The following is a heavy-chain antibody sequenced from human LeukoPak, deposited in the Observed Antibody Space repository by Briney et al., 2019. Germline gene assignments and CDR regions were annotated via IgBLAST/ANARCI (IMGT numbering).Heavy chain of an antibody. Sequence: GASVKVSCKASGYIFTNYGISWVRQAPGQGLEWMGWISAYNGHTNYAQNFQGRVTMTRDTSTSTVYMELRSLRSDDTAVYYCARDLTHRRNYDSSGYQIVPASWGQGTLVTVSS. CDR3: ARDLTHRRNYDSSGYQIVPAS. V-gene: IGHV1-18*01. D-gene: IGHD3-22*01. J-gene: IGHJ4*02. CDR2: ISAYNGHT. CDR1: GYIFTNYG.